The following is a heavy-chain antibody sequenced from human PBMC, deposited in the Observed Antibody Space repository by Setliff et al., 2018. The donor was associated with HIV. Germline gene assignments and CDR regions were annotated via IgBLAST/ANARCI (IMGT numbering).Heavy chain of an antibody. CDR3: ARDYYCSGGSCHYYYYYMDV. J-gene: IGHJ6*03. V-gene: IGHV1-46*01. Sequence: GASVKVSCKASGYTFTSYYMHWVRRAPGQGLEWMGIINPSGGSTSYAQKFQGRVTMTRDTSTSTVYMELSSLRSEDTAVYYCARDYYCSGGSCHYYYYYMDVWGKGTTVTVSS. CDR2: INPSGGST. D-gene: IGHD2-15*01. CDR1: GYTFTSYY.